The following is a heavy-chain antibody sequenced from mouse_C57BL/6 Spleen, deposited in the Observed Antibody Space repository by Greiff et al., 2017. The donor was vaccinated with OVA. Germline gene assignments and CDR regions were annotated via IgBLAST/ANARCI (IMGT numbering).Heavy chain of an antibody. CDR2: ISGGGGNT. J-gene: IGHJ1*03. Sequence: EVQLVESGGGLVKPGGSLKLSCAASGFTFSSYTMSWVRQTPEKRLEWVATISGGGGNTYYPDSVKGRFTISRDNAKNTLYLQLSSLRSEDTALYYCARHGHYGSSYRYFDVWGTGTTVTVSS. V-gene: IGHV5-9*01. CDR1: GFTFSSYT. CDR3: ARHGHYGSSYRYFDV. D-gene: IGHD1-1*01.